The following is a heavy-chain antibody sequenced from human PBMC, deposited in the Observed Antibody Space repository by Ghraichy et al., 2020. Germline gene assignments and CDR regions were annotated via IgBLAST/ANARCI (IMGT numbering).Heavy chain of an antibody. CDR1: GYTLTELS. CDR3: AMAVVPAGGHWFDP. D-gene: IGHD2-2*01. CDR2: FDPEDGET. V-gene: IGHV1-24*01. Sequence: ASEKVSCKVSGYTLTELSMHWVRQAPGKGLEWMGGFDPEDGETIYAQKFQGRVTMTEDTSTDTAYMELSSLRSEDTAVYYCAMAVVPAGGHWFDPWGQGTLVTVSS. J-gene: IGHJ5*02.